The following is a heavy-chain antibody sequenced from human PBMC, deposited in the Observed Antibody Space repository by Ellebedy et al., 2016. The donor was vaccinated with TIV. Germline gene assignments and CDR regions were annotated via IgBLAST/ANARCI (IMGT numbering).Heavy chain of an antibody. V-gene: IGHV1-18*04. Sequence: ASVKVSCKASGYTFTSYGISWVRQAPGQGLEWMGWISAYNGNTNYAQKLQGRVTMTTDTSTSTAYMELRSLRSDDTAVYYCARERAPYTSSAFDIWGQGTMVTVSS. D-gene: IGHD4-11*01. J-gene: IGHJ3*02. CDR1: GYTFTSYG. CDR2: ISAYNGNT. CDR3: ARERAPYTSSAFDI.